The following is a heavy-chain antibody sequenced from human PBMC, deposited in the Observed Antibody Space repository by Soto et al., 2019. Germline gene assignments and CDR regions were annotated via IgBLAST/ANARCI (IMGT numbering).Heavy chain of an antibody. Sequence: GASLKVSCKSSGFTFTSSAVQWVRQARGQRLEWIGWIVVGSGNTNYAQKFQERVTITRDMSTSTAYMELSSLRSEDTAGYYCARVGGICSGGSCSLENDGADVWGQGTTVTVSS. CDR3: ARVGGICSGGSCSLENDGADV. CDR2: IVVGSGNT. V-gene: IGHV1-58*01. J-gene: IGHJ6*02. D-gene: IGHD2-15*01. CDR1: GFTFTSSA.